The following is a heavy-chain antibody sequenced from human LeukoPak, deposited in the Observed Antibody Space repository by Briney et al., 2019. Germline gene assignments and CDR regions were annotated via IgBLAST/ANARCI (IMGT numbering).Heavy chain of an antibody. CDR3: AKERASSGWYHWFDP. J-gene: IGHJ5*02. Sequence: GGSLRLSCAASGFTFSSYAMSWVRQAPGKGLEWVSAISGSGGSTYYAASVKGRFTISRDNSKNTLYLQMNSLRAEDTAVYYCAKERASSGWYHWFDPWGQGTLVTVSS. CDR2: ISGSGGST. V-gene: IGHV3-23*01. D-gene: IGHD6-19*01. CDR1: GFTFSSYA.